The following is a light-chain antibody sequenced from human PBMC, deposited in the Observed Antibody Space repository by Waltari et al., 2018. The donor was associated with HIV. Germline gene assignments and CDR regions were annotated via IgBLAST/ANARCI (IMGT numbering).Light chain of an antibody. CDR1: QSISSH. CDR2: AAS. CDR3: QQLHVYPLT. J-gene: IGKJ4*01. Sequence: DIQLTQSPSFLSASVGDRVTVSCRASQSISSHLAWFQQKPGKAPRPLIYAASSLQRGVPSRFSGSGSGTEFTLTISSLQPEDFATCQQLHVYPLTFGGGTKVEI. V-gene: IGKV1-9*01.